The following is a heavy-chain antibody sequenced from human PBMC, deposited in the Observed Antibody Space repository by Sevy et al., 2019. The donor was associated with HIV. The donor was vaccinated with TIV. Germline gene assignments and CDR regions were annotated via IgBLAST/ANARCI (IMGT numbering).Heavy chain of an antibody. D-gene: IGHD3-22*01. CDR2: ISYDGSNK. Sequence: GGSLRLSCAASEFTFSSYAMHWVRQAPGKGLEWVAVISYDGSNKYYADSVKGRFTISRDNSKNTLYLQMNSLRAEDTAVYYCAREGENYYDSSGLFDYWGQGTLVTVSS. CDR1: EFTFSSYA. J-gene: IGHJ4*02. CDR3: AREGENYYDSSGLFDY. V-gene: IGHV3-30-3*01.